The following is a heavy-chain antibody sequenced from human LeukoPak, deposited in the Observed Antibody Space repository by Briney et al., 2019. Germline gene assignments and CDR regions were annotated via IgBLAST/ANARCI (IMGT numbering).Heavy chain of an antibody. J-gene: IGHJ4*02. D-gene: IGHD3-10*01. CDR3: ARRGAMVRGVIRGYFDY. V-gene: IGHV4-39*01. CDR1: GGSISSSSYY. Sequence: SETLSLTCTVSGGSISSSSYYWGWIRQPPGKGVEWIGSIYYSGSTYSNPSLKCRFTISVDTSKNQFSLKLSSVTAADTAVYYCARRGAMVRGVIRGYFDYWGQGTLVTVSS. CDR2: IYYSGST.